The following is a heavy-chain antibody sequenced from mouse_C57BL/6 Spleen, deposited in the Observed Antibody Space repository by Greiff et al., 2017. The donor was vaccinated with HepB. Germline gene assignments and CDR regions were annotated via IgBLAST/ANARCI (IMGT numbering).Heavy chain of an antibody. CDR2: INPGSGGT. CDR3: ARSGVYYGSSYPYYAMDY. CDR1: GYAFTNYL. J-gene: IGHJ4*01. D-gene: IGHD1-1*01. Sequence: QVHVKQSGAELVRPGTSVKVSCKASGYAFTNYLIEWVKQRPGQGLEWIGVINPGSGGTNYNEKFKGKATLTAGKSSSTAYMQLSSLTSEDSAVYFCARSGVYYGSSYPYYAMDYWGQGTSVTVSS. V-gene: IGHV1-54*01.